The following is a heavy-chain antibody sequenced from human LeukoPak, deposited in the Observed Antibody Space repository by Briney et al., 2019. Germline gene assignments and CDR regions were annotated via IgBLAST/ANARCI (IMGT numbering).Heavy chain of an antibody. D-gene: IGHD6-25*01. CDR2: IGTSSTTI. J-gene: IGHJ6*03. CDR3: ARFAAGGSYYYYMDV. V-gene: IGHV3-48*01. Sequence: GGSLRLSCATSGFTFSSYTMNWFRQPPGKGREWVSNIGTSSTTIYYADSVKGRFTISRDNAKNPLYLQMNSLRADDTAVYYCARFAAGGSYYYYMDVWGKGTTVTVSS. CDR1: GFTFSSYT.